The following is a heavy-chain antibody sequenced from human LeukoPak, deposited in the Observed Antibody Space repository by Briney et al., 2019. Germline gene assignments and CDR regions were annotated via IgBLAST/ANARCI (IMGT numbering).Heavy chain of an antibody. CDR2: IIPIFGTA. V-gene: IGHV1-69*05. Sequence: SVKVSCKASEGTFSSYAVSWVRQAPVHGLEWLGGIIPIFGTANYAQKFQGRVTITTDESASTAYMELSSLRSEDTAVYYCARAGGWNYVTEYYYMDVWGKGTTVTVSS. D-gene: IGHD1-7*01. CDR1: EGTFSSYA. CDR3: ARAGGWNYVTEYYYMDV. J-gene: IGHJ6*03.